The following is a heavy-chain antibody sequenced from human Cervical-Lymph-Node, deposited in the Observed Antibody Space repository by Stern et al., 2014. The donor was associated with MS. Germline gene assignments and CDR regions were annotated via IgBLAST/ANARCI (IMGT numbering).Heavy chain of an antibody. CDR3: ARGVLGFGEFPYGMDV. Sequence: QVQLKESGPGKVKPSETLSLTCSVSGGSISSYYCSWVRQPAGKGLEWIGRINTFGSTNFNPSLRSRLPMSVDTSKTQFSLKLKSVTAADTAVYYCARGVLGFGEFPYGMDVWGQGTTVTVSS. J-gene: IGHJ6*02. CDR1: GGSISSYY. CDR2: INTFGST. D-gene: IGHD3-10*01. V-gene: IGHV4-4*07.